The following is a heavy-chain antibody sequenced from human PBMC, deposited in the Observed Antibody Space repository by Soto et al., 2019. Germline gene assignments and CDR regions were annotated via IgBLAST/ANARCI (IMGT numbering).Heavy chain of an antibody. CDR1: GYPFTSYY. D-gene: IGHD3-9*01. CDR2: INPSGGST. CDR3: ARDGHPNSDILTGYHNWFDP. V-gene: IGHV1-46*01. Sequence: XSVKVSCKASGYPFTSYYMHWVRRAPGQGLEWMGIINPSGGSTSYAQKFQGRVTMTRDTSTSTVYMELSSLRSEDTAVYYCARDGHPNSDILTGYHNWFDPWGQGTLVTVSS. J-gene: IGHJ5*02.